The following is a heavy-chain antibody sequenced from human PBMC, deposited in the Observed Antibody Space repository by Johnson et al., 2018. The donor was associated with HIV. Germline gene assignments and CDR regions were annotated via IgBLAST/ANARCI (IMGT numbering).Heavy chain of an antibody. V-gene: IGHV3-9*01. CDR3: ARDPQQWLDVGAFDI. CDR1: GFTFEDYA. J-gene: IGHJ3*02. CDR2: ISWNSDTI. D-gene: IGHD6-19*01. Sequence: VQLVESGGGLVQPGRSLRLSCAASGFTFEDYAMHWVRQPPGKGLEWVSSISWNSDTIAYVDSVKGRFTISRDNAKNSLYLQMNSLRAEDTAVYYCARDPQQWLDVGAFDIWGQGTMVTVSS.